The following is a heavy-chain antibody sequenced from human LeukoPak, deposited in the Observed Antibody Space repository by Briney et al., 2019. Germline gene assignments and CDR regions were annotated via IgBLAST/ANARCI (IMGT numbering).Heavy chain of an antibody. V-gene: IGHV3-23*01. CDR2: ISTTGEIT. CDR1: GLTFSKYV. Sequence: GGPLRLSCVVSGLTFSKYVKTWVRQASETGLEWVSTISTTGEITYYADAVKGRFTIPRDNSKNTVLLHMNDLRVDDTAIYYCGGDYWGQGTLVTVSS. CDR3: GGDY. J-gene: IGHJ4*02.